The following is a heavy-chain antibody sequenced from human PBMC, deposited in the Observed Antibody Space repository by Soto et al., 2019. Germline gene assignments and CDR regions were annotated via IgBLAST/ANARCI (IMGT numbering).Heavy chain of an antibody. CDR1: GFTFSSYS. D-gene: IGHD2-15*01. Sequence: HPGGSLRLSCAASGFTFSSYSMNWVRQAPGKGLEWVSSISGSGGNTYYGDSVKGRFTISRDNSENTLYRQMNSLRAEDTAVYYCAKGVRTWWDLHLYNWFDPWGQGTLVTVST. V-gene: IGHV3-23*01. J-gene: IGHJ5*02. CDR3: AKGVRTWWDLHLYNWFDP. CDR2: ISGSGGNT.